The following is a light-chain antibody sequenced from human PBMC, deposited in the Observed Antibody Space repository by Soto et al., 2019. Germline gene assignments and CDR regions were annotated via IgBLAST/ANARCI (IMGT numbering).Light chain of an antibody. Sequence: QSALAQPASVSGSPGQSIXISCTGTDSDIGSXNYVSWYQQPXXXAPKLIIYEVTNRPSGVSDRFSGSKSANTASLTISGXQADDEADYYCSSXXXXXXXFGXXTKLTVL. CDR1: DSDIGSXNY. V-gene: IGLV2-14*03. CDR2: EVT. CDR3: SSXXXXXXX. J-gene: IGLJ2*01.